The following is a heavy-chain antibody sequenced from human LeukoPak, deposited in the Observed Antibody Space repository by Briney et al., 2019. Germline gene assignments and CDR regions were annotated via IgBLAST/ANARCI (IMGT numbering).Heavy chain of an antibody. CDR3: AKDLMITFGGVIVIPGGDY. Sequence: GGSLRLSCAASGFAFSSYAMSWVRQAPGKGLEWVSAISGSGGSTYYADSVKGRFTISRDNSKNTLYLQMNSLRAEDTAVYYCAKDLMITFGGVIVIPGGDYWGQGTLATVSS. CDR2: ISGSGGST. V-gene: IGHV3-23*01. D-gene: IGHD3-16*02. J-gene: IGHJ4*02. CDR1: GFAFSSYA.